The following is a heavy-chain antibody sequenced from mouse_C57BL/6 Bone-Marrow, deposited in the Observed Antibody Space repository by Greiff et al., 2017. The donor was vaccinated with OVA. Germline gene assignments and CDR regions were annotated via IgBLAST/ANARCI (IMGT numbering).Heavy chain of an antibody. J-gene: IGHJ4*01. CDR3: ESDSDNCHYYDMDY. CDR1: GYTFTSYW. CDR2: IVPFDCHT. D-gene: IGHD1-3*01. Sequence: VQLQQPGADLVKPGASVKLSCKASGYTFTSYWMPWVKQRPGQGLEWIGEIVPFDCHTNYNQTFKGQVTLTVDTSSSTVYMQLSSLTSEDSAVYYDESDSDNCHYYDMDYWGQGTSATVSA. V-gene: IGHV1-50*01.